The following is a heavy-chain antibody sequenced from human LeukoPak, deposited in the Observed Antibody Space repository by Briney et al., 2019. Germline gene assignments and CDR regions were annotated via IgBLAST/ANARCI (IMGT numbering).Heavy chain of an antibody. CDR2: ISWNSGST. D-gene: IGHD2-2*01. Sequence: GGSLRLSCAASGFTFDDYAMHWVRQAPGKGLEWVSGISWNSGSTYYADSVKGRFTISRDNSKNTLYLQMNSLRAEDTAVYYCAKDSPDQLLPFFDYWGQGTLVTVSS. J-gene: IGHJ4*02. V-gene: IGHV3-23*01. CDR3: AKDSPDQLLPFFDY. CDR1: GFTFDDYA.